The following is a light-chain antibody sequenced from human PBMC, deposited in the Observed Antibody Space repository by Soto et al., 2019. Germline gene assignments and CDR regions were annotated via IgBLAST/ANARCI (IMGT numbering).Light chain of an antibody. V-gene: IGLV2-14*03. CDR1: SSDLGDYNY. Sequence: QSVLTQPASVSGSPGQSITISCTGASSDLGDYNYVSWYQQHPGKAPKLMIYDVSSRPSGVSDRFSGSKSGNTASLTISGLQAEDEADYYCTSYTTASTYVFATGTKLTVL. CDR2: DVS. J-gene: IGLJ1*01. CDR3: TSYTTASTYV.